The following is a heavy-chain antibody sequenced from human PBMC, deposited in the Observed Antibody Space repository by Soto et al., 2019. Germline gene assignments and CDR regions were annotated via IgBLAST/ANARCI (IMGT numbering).Heavy chain of an antibody. V-gene: IGHV1-18*04. J-gene: IGHJ6*02. CDR2: ISAYNGKT. D-gene: IGHD1-26*01. CDR3: ARDGRCNGVGYYYYGMDV. CDR1: GYTFTSYG. Sequence: QVQLVQSGAEVKKPGASVKVSCKASGYTFTSYGISWVRQAPGQGLEWMGWISAYNGKTNYSQKLQGRVTMTTDTSSRRAYKELRRLGADHPAMYYCARDGRCNGVGYYYYGMDVWGQGTTVTVSS.